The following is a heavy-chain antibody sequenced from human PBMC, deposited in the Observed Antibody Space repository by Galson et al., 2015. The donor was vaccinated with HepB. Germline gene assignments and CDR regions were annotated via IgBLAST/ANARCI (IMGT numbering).Heavy chain of an antibody. V-gene: IGHV3-30*18. Sequence: SLRLSCAASGFTFSSYGMHWVRQAPGTGLEWVAVISYDGSNKYYADSVKGRFTISRDNSKNTLYLQMNSLRAEDTAVYYCAKDKQWLSYNYYGIDVWGQGTTVTVSS. CDR2: ISYDGSNK. CDR1: GFTFSSYG. J-gene: IGHJ6*02. CDR3: AKDKQWLSYNYYGIDV. D-gene: IGHD6-19*01.